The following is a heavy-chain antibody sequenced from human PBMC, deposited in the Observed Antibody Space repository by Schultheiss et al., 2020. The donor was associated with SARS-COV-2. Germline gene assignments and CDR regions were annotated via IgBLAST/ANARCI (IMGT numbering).Heavy chain of an antibody. Sequence: SQTLSLTCTVSGGSLSSFHWSWIRQSPGKGLEWIGYIYYSGSTNYNPSLKSRVTISVDTSKNQFSLKLSSVTAADTAVYYCARAGGIVGGGADYWGQGTLVTVSS. CDR1: GGSLSSFH. CDR2: IYYSGST. D-gene: IGHD1-26*01. J-gene: IGHJ4*02. CDR3: ARAGGIVGGGADY. V-gene: IGHV4-59*01.